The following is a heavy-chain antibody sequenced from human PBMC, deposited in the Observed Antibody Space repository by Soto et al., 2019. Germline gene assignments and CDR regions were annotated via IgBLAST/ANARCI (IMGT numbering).Heavy chain of an antibody. CDR1: GFTVNSNY. J-gene: IGHJ6*02. V-gene: IGHV3-53*01. D-gene: IGHD2-8*01. CDR2: IYSGGTT. Sequence: GGSLRLSCAASGFTVNSNYMTWVRQAPGKGLEWVSIIYSGGTTYYADSVNGRFTISRDNWKNTLYLQMNSLRADDTAVYYCARGNGAYGMHVWGQGTTVTVSS. CDR3: ARGNGAYGMHV.